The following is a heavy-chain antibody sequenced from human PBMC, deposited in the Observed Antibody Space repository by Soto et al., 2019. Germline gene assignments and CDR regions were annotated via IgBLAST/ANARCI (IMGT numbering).Heavy chain of an antibody. CDR2: ISSSSSTI. D-gene: IGHD6-13*01. CDR3: ARHPERIAEIGWFDP. J-gene: IGHJ5*02. Sequence: EVQLVESGGGLVQPGGSLRLSCAASGFTFSSYSMNWVRQAPGKGLEWVSYISSSSSTIYYADSVKGRFTISRGNAKNSLYLQMNSLRAEDRAVYYCARHPERIAEIGWFDPWGQGTLVTVSS. CDR1: GFTFSSYS. V-gene: IGHV3-48*01.